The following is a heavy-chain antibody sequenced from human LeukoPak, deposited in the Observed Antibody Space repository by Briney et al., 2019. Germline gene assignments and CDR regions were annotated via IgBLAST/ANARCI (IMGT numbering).Heavy chain of an antibody. D-gene: IGHD1-26*01. CDR2: ISGRGVST. Sequence: PGGSLRLSCVVSGFIFSNYVMNWVRQAPGKGLEWVSSISGRGVSTNYAEFVKGRFTISRDNSKSTLYLQMNSLRAEDTAVYYCATDPATVGITTRDFWGQGTLVTVSS. CDR3: ATDPATVGITTRDF. J-gene: IGHJ4*02. CDR1: GFIFSNYV. V-gene: IGHV3-23*01.